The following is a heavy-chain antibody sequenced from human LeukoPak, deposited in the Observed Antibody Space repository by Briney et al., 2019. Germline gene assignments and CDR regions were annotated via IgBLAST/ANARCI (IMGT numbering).Heavy chain of an antibody. J-gene: IGHJ4*02. D-gene: IGHD4-17*01. Sequence: SETLSLTCTVSGGSISSSSYYWGWIRQPPGKGLEWIGHIYTSGSTNYNPSLKSRVTMSVDTSKNQFSLKLSSVTAADTAVYYCARGPTTVTRAFDYRGQGTLVTVSS. CDR3: ARGPTTVTRAFDY. CDR2: IYTSGST. CDR1: GGSISSSSYY. V-gene: IGHV4-61*05.